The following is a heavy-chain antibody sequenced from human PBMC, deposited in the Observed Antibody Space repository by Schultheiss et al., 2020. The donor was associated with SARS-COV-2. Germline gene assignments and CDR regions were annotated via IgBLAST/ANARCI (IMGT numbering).Heavy chain of an antibody. CDR3: ARGGWELGGPLD. Sequence: GGSLRLSCAASGFTFSSYSMNWVRQAPGKGLEWVANIKQDGSEKYYVDSVKGRFTISRDNAKNTLYLQMNSLRAEDTAVYYCARGGWELGGPLDWGQGTLVTVSS. CDR1: GFTFSSYS. D-gene: IGHD1-26*01. V-gene: IGHV3-7*01. CDR2: IKQDGSEK. J-gene: IGHJ1*01.